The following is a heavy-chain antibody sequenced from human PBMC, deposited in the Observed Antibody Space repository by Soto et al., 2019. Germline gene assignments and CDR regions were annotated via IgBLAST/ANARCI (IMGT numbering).Heavy chain of an antibody. D-gene: IGHD6-13*01. V-gene: IGHV1-8*02. CDR3: GRGPSPRAPAGGTPYYYVMDV. J-gene: IGHJ6*02. CDR1: GYDFTAYD. Sequence: ASVKVSCKASGYDFTAYDINWVRQASGQGLEWMGWMNPINGAAGSARRFQGRVSMTRNTATGTAYLELTNLRSDDTAVYFCGRGPSPRAPAGGTPYYYVMDVSGQGTTATVSS. CDR2: MNPINGAA.